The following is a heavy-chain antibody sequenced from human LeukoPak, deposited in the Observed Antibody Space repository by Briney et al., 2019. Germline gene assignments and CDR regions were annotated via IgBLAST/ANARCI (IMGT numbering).Heavy chain of an antibody. J-gene: IGHJ3*02. CDR3: ASWGVVPAATRGPDAFDI. CDR2: MNPNSGNT. D-gene: IGHD2-2*01. CDR1: GYTFTSYD. Sequence: GASVKVSCKASGYTFTSYDINWVRQATGQGLEWMGWMNPNSGNTGYAQKFQGRVTMTRNTSISTAYMELSSLRSEDTAVYYCASWGVVPAATRGPDAFDIWGQGTMVTVSS. V-gene: IGHV1-8*01.